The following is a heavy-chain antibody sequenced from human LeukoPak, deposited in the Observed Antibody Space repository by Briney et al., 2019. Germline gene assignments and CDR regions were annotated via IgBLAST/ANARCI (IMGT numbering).Heavy chain of an antibody. Sequence: GRSLRLSCVASGLPIADFAMHWVRQAPGKGLAWVSLISGDGVSTFYADSVKGRFSISRDNSKNSLSLEMNSLRTEDTAMYYCARESGKFDYWGQGTLVAVSS. CDR2: ISGDGVST. CDR3: ARESGKFDY. CDR1: GLPIADFA. V-gene: IGHV3-43*02. J-gene: IGHJ4*02.